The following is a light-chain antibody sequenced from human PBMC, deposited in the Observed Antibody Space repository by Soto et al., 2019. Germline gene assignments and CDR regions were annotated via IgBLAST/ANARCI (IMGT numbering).Light chain of an antibody. CDR3: SSYTVSVAPYV. Sequence: QSVLTQPASVSGSPGQSITISCSGTTSDDGGYNLVSWCQQHTAKAPKLLIYEAPNRPXXVSSRFSGSRSGNTASMTISGLQTEDEADHYCSSYTVSVAPYVFGTGTKVTVL. V-gene: IGLV2-14*02. CDR1: TSDDGGYNL. J-gene: IGLJ1*01. CDR2: EAP.